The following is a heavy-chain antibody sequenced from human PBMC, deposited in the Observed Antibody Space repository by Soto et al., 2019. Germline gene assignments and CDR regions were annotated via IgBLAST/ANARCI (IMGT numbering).Heavy chain of an antibody. CDR1: GYSISSDYY. CDR3: AREKVTRVTYYDGSGSYNWSDP. CDR2: IYYTGNT. J-gene: IGHJ5*02. Sequence: PSETLSLTCAVSGYSISSDYYWGWIRQPPGKGLEWIGTIYYTGNTYYNPSLKSRVTISVDTSKNQFSLKLSSVTAADTAVYYCAREKVTRVTYYDGSGSYNWSDPWGQGTLVTVSS. V-gene: IGHV4-38-2*02. D-gene: IGHD3-10*01.